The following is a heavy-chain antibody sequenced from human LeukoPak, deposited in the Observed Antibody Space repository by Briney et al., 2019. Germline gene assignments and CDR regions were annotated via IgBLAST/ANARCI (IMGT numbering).Heavy chain of an antibody. CDR2: ISYDGSNK. CDR3: ARDSSGVYIAVAEYYFDY. J-gene: IGHJ4*02. V-gene: IGHV3-30-3*01. CDR1: GFTFSSYA. Sequence: PGGSLRLSCAASGFTFSSYAMHWVRQAPGKGLEWVAVISYDGSNKYYADSVKGRFTISRDNSKNTLYLQMNSLRAEDTAVYYCARDSSGVYIAVAEYYFDYWGQGTLVTVSS. D-gene: IGHD6-19*01.